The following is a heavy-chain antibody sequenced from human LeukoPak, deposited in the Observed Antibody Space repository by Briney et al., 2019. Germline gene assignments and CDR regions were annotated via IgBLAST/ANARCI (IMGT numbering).Heavy chain of an antibody. V-gene: IGHV3-23*01. CDR3: AKDHYVTMIVASGAFDI. J-gene: IGHJ3*02. CDR2: ISGSGGST. D-gene: IGHD3-22*01. CDR1: GFTFSSYA. Sequence: QPGGSLRLSCAASGFTFSSYAMSWVRQAPGKGLEWVSAISGSGGSTYYADSVKGRFTISRDNSKNTLYLQMNSLRAEDTAVYYCAKDHYVTMIVASGAFDIWGQGTMVTVSS.